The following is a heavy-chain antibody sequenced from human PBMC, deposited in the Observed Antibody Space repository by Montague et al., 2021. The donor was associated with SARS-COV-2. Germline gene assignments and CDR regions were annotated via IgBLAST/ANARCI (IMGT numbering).Heavy chain of an antibody. CDR2: ISTSAYTT. CDR3: TRDYRSIVGDGLDI. Sequence: SLRLSCAASGFTFSNYDMNWVRQAPGKGPEWISYISTSAYTTSYAGSVKGRFTISRDNGKNSPYLQVNSLRVEDTAVYYCTRDYRSIVGDGLDIWGQGTKVTVSS. J-gene: IGHJ3*02. CDR1: GFTFSNYD. D-gene: IGHD3-16*02. V-gene: IGHV3-48*03.